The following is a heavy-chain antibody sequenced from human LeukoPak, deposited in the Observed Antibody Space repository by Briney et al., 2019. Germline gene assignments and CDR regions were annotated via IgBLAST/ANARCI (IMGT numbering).Heavy chain of an antibody. CDR3: ARYYYGSGTYQEFDY. V-gene: IGHV4-39*07. Sequence: SETLSLTCTVSGGSISSSSYYWGWIRQPPGKGLEWIGSVYYSGSTYYNPSLKSRVTISVDTSKNQFSLKLSSVTAADTAVYYCARYYYGSGTYQEFDYWGQGTLVTVSS. CDR1: GGSISSSSYY. CDR2: VYYSGST. D-gene: IGHD3-10*01. J-gene: IGHJ4*02.